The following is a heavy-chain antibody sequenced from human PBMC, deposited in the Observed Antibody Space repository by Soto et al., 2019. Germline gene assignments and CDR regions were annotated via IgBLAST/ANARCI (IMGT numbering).Heavy chain of an antibody. CDR1: GFTFSSYA. J-gene: IGHJ4*02. V-gene: IGHV3-23*01. D-gene: IGHD3-16*01. CDR2: VSASGRSR. Sequence: TGGSLRLSCAASGFTFSSYAIHWVRQAPGKGLEWVSIVSASGRSRYHADSVKGRFNISRDNSKNTLYLHMTNLRAEDTAVYYCAKDGNWLDVYYDVWGQGTPVTVSS. CDR3: AKDGNWLDVYYDV.